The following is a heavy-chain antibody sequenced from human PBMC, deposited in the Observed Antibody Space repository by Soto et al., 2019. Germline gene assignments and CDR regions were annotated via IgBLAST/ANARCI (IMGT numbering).Heavy chain of an antibody. CDR3: ARGISSPPLGGRFLEWLSNYYYYMDV. CDR1: GFTFSDYY. CDR2: ISSSGSTI. J-gene: IGHJ6*03. V-gene: IGHV3-11*01. Sequence: GGSLRLSCAASGFTFSDYYMSWIRQAPGKGLEWVSYISSSGSTIYYADSVKGRFTISRDNAKNSLYLQMNSLRAEDTAVYYCARGISSPPLGGRFLEWLSNYYYYMDVWGKGTTVTVSS. D-gene: IGHD3-3*01.